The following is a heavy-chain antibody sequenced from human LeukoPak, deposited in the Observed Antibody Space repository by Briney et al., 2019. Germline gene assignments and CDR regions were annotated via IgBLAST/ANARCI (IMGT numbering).Heavy chain of an antibody. CDR3: AKVPLITMIDPYYFDY. V-gene: IGHV3-73*01. CDR2: IRSKANSYAT. Sequence: GGSLKLSCAASGFTLSGSGVHWVRQASGKGLEWVGRIRSKANSYATAYAASVKGRFTISRDNSKNTLYLQMNSLRAEDTAVYYCAKVPLITMIDPYYFDYWGQGTLVTVSS. J-gene: IGHJ4*02. CDR1: GFTLSGSG. D-gene: IGHD3-22*01.